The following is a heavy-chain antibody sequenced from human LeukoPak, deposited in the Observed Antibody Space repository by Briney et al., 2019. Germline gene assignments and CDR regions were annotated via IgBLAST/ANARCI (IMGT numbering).Heavy chain of an antibody. Sequence: PGGSLRLSCAASGFTFSSYGMHWVRQAPGKGLEWVAFIRYDGSNKYYADSVKSRFTISRDNSKNTMNLQMNGLRTEDTAVYYCALQTYWGQGHLVTVTS. CDR2: IRYDGSNK. V-gene: IGHV3-30*02. CDR3: ALQTY. J-gene: IGHJ4*02. CDR1: GFTFSSYG.